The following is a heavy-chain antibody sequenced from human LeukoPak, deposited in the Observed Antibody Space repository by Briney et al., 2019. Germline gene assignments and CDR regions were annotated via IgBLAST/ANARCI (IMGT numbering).Heavy chain of an antibody. CDR3: ARRKLSSVGFDY. Sequence: ASETLSLTCAVYGGSFSGYYWSWIRQPAGKGLEWIGRIYTSGSTNYNPSLKSRVTISVDTSKNQFSLKLSSVTAADTAVYYCARRKLSSVGFDYWGQGTPVTVSS. V-gene: IGHV4-59*10. CDR1: GGSFSGYY. J-gene: IGHJ4*02. CDR2: IYTSGST. D-gene: IGHD6-25*01.